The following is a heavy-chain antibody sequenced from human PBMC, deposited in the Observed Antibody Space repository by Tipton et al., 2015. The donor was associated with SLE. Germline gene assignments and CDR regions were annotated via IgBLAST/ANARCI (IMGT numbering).Heavy chain of an antibody. J-gene: IGHJ5*02. D-gene: IGHD2-8*02. CDR2: IYRGGNT. Sequence: TLSLTCAVSGYSLNSAYYWGWIRQSPGKGLEWIGSIYRGGNTYYNPSLKSRVYISLDTSKNHFSLSLTSVTAADTAMYYCARLRDTGSLMWFDPWGQGILVTVAS. CDR3: ARLRDTGSLMWFDP. V-gene: IGHV4-38-2*01. CDR1: GYSLNSAYY.